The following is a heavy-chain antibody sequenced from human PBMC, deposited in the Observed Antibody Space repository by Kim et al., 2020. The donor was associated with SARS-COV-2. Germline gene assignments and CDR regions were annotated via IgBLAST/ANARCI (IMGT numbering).Heavy chain of an antibody. CDR2: ISGSGGST. V-gene: IGHV3-23*01. CDR1: GFTFSSYA. D-gene: IGHD3-22*01. CDR3: ANTLPGGYYDSSAKRGDAFDI. Sequence: GGSLRLSCAASGFTFSSYAMSWVRQAPGKGLEWVSAISGSGGSTYYADSVKGRFTISRDNSKNTLYLQMNSLRAEDTAVYYCANTLPGGYYDSSAKRGDAFDIWGQGTMVTVSS. J-gene: IGHJ3*02.